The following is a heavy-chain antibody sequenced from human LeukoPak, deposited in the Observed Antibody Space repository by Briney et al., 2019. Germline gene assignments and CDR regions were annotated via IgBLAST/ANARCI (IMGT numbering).Heavy chain of an antibody. V-gene: IGHV3-15*01. J-gene: IGHJ4*02. CDR2: IKSKTDGGTT. Sequence: GGSLRLSCTASGFTFSNYWMSWVRQAPGKGLEWVGRIKSKTDGGTTDYAAPVKGRFTISRDDSKNTLYLQMNSLKTEDTAVYYCTTDHPRVVVIPGGIDYWGQGTLVTVSS. D-gene: IGHD3-22*01. CDR1: GFTFSNYW. CDR3: TTDHPRVVVIPGGIDY.